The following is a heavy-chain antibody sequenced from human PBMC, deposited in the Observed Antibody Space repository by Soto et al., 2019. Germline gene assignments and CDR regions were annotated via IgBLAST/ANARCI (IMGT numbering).Heavy chain of an antibody. J-gene: IGHJ6*02. CDR2: INAGNGNT. D-gene: IGHD4-17*01. CDR1: GYTFTSYA. V-gene: IGHV1-3*01. Sequence: QVQLVQSGAEGKKPGASVKVSCKASGYTFTSYAMHWVRKAPGQRLEWMGWINAGNGNTKYSQKFQGRVTITRDTSASKAYRALSSLRSEDTAVNDCARSPSPYGDLNYDYYYRMDVWGQGTTVTVSS. CDR3: ARSPSPYGDLNYDYYYRMDV.